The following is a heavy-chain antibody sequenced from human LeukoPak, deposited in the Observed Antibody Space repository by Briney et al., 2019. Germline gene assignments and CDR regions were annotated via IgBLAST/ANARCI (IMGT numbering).Heavy chain of an antibody. CDR1: SYSHNRGYY. CDR2: IYHSGST. Sequence: SDTLSLICAVSSYSHNRGYYLGGTRHPPGKWLDWIGSIYHSGSTYYNPSLKSRVTISVDTSKNQFSLKLSSATAADTAVYYCAREYYSNYVLHDYWGQGTLVTVSS. D-gene: IGHD4-11*01. CDR3: AREYYSNYVLHDY. J-gene: IGHJ4*02. V-gene: IGHV4-38-2*02.